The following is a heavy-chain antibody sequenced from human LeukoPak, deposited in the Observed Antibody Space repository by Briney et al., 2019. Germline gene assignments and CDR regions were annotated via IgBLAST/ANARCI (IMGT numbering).Heavy chain of an antibody. CDR2: MNPNSGNT. J-gene: IGHJ6*02. CDR1: GYTFTSYD. V-gene: IGHV1-8*01. D-gene: IGHD3-10*01. Sequence: ASVKVSCKASGYTFTSYDINWVRQATGQGLEWMGWMNPNSGNTGYAQKFQGGVTMTRNTSISTAYMELSSLRSEDTAVYYCARVGAVRGVIVFKYYYYYGMDVWGQGTTVTVSS. CDR3: ARVGAVRGVIVFKYYYYYGMDV.